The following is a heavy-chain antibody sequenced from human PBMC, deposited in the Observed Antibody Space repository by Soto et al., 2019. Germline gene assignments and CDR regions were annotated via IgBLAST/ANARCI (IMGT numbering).Heavy chain of an antibody. Sequence: PSATXSLSCTLSGGSIISSSYYVCWIRQPPGKVLEWIGSIYYSGSTYYNPSLKSLVTISVDTSKNHFSLKLSSVTAADTAVYYCERKINRSGYCEYWGQRPLVTV. CDR3: ERKINRSGYCEY. CDR2: IYYSGST. V-gene: IGHV4-39*01. J-gene: IGHJ4*02. CDR1: GGSIISSSYY. D-gene: IGHD3-22*01.